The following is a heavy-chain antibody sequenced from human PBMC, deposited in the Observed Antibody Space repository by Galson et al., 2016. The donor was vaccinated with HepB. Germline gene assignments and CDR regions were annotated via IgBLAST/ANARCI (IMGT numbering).Heavy chain of an antibody. CDR3: ARGGPQWPTSYFDL. J-gene: IGHJ2*01. Sequence: SLRLSCAASGFTFSGYWMHWVRQAPGKGPVWVSRINSGGSDTKYADFVKGRFIISRDNAKKTLYVQMNSLTAEDTAVYFCARGGPQWPTSYFDLWGRGTLVTVSS. CDR1: GFTFSGYW. D-gene: IGHD1-14*01. V-gene: IGHV3-74*03. CDR2: INSGGSDT.